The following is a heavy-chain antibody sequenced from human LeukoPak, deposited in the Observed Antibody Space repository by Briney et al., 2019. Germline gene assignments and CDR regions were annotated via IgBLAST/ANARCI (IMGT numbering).Heavy chain of an antibody. CDR3: ARDYDYVWGSYRYWFGP. Sequence: GASVKVSCKASGYTFKNYGITWVRQAPGQGLERMGWISAYDGNTYYAQKVQGRVTMTTDTSTSTAYMELRSPRSDDTAVYYCARDYDYVWGSYRYWFGPWGQGTLVTVSS. V-gene: IGHV1-18*01. CDR1: GYTFKNYG. D-gene: IGHD3-16*02. J-gene: IGHJ5*02. CDR2: ISAYDGNT.